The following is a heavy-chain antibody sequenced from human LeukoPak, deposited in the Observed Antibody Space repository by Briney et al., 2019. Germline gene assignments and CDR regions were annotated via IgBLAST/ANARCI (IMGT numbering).Heavy chain of an antibody. CDR2: INPSGGST. V-gene: IGHV1-46*01. CDR3: ARARPIAAAGNWFDP. Sequence: EASVKVSCKASGYTFTSYYMHWVRQAPGQGLEWMGIINPSGGSTSYAQKFQGRVTMTRDTSTSTVYMELSSLRSEDTAVYYCARARPIAAAGNWFDPWGQGTLVTVSS. CDR1: GYTFTSYY. J-gene: IGHJ5*02. D-gene: IGHD6-13*01.